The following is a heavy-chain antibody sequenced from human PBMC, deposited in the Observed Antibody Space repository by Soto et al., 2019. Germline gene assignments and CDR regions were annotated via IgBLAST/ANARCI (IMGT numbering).Heavy chain of an antibody. CDR2: IYWNDDK. J-gene: IGHJ4*02. CDR3: AHSPETTVTTQGTLAFDY. CDR1: GFSLSTSGVG. V-gene: IGHV2-5*01. D-gene: IGHD4-4*01. Sequence: QITLKESGPTLVKPTQTLTLTCTFSGFSLSTSGVGVGWIRQPPGKALEWLALIYWNDDKRYSPSLKSRLTITKDTSKNQVVLTMTNMDPVDTATYYCAHSPETTVTTQGTLAFDYWGQGTLVTVSS.